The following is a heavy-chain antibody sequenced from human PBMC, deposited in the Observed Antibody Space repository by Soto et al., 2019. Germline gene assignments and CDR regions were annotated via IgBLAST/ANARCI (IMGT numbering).Heavy chain of an antibody. CDR3: ARTSGYCSSTSCSDYYYYGMDV. CDR1: GGTFSSYA. Sequence: QVQLVQSGAEVKKPGSSVKLSCKASGGTFSSYAISWVRQAPGQGLEWMGGIIPIFGTANYAQKFQGRVTITADESTSTAYMELSSLRSEDTAVYYCARTSGYCSSTSCSDYYYYGMDVWGQGTTVTVSS. V-gene: IGHV1-69*01. J-gene: IGHJ6*02. CDR2: IIPIFGTA. D-gene: IGHD2-2*01.